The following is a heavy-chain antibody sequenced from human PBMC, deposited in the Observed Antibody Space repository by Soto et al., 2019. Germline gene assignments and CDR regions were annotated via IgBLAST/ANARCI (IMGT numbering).Heavy chain of an antibody. J-gene: IGHJ4*02. D-gene: IGHD6-13*01. CDR3: ARRTAQQPEYYFDY. V-gene: IGHV4-59*01. Sequence: SETLSLICTVSGGSISSYYWSWIRQPPGKGLEWIGYIYYSGSTNYNPSLKSRVTISVDTSKNQFSLKLSSVTAADTAVYYCARRTAQQPEYYFDYWGQRTLVPVSS. CDR2: IYYSGST. CDR1: GGSISSYY.